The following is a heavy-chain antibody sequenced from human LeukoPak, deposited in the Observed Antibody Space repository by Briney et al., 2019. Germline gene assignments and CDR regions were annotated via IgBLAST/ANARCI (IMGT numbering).Heavy chain of an antibody. J-gene: IGHJ4*02. Sequence: GGSLRLLRTASGFIFSDYGMHWVRQVPGKGLEWVASIRYYGSDESSPQFVKGRFTISRDNSKNTLYLHMTSLGLEDTAVYFCAKYRPNLAAAVRDYFDYSARGTLVTVSS. D-gene: IGHD6-13*01. CDR2: IRYYGSDE. CDR3: AKYRPNLAAAVRDYFDY. CDR1: GFIFSDYG. V-gene: IGHV3-30*02.